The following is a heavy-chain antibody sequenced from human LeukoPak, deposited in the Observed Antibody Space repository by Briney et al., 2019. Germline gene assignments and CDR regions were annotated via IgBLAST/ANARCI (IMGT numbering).Heavy chain of an antibody. CDR2: INHRGSS. V-gene: IGHV4-34*01. Sequence: SETLSLTCAVYGGSFTDYFWSWIRQPPGKGLEWIGEINHRGSSKYNPSLKSRVIISRDTSKTQFSLKLSSVTAADTAVYYCASTGPASYFDYWGQRTLVTVSS. CDR3: ASTGPASYFDY. J-gene: IGHJ4*02. CDR1: GGSFTDYF. D-gene: IGHD4-17*01.